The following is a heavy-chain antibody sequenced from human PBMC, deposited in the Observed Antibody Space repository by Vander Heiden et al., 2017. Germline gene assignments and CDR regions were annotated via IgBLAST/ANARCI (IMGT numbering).Heavy chain of an antibody. D-gene: IGHD6-19*01. V-gene: IGHV3-7*01. Sequence: EVQLVESGGGLVQPGGSLSLSCESSGFTFSRVWMSWVRQAPGKGLEWVANIKQDGSEKYYVDSVKGRFTISRDNAKNSLYLQMNSLRAEDTAVYYCVRDYLFFLVAGMGYYFDYWGQGTLVTVSS. J-gene: IGHJ4*02. CDR2: IKQDGSEK. CDR1: GFTFSRVW. CDR3: VRDYLFFLVAGMGYYFDY.